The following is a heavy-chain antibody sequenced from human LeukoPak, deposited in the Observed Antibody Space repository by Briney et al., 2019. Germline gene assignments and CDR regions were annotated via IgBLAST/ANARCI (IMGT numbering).Heavy chain of an antibody. D-gene: IGHD1-26*01. CDR1: GGSISSYY. CDR3: ARGIGWELLNYFDY. V-gene: IGHV4-4*07. J-gene: IGHJ4*02. Sequence: SETLSLTCTVSGGSISSYYWSWIRQSAGTGQEWIGRIYTRGSTNYNPSLQSRVTMSADTTKNQLSLKLSSVTAADAAVYYCARGIGWELLNYFDYWGQGTLVTVSS. CDR2: IYTRGST.